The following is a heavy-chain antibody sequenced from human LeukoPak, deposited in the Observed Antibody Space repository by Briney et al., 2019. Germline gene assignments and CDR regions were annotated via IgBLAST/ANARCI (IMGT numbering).Heavy chain of an antibody. D-gene: IGHD3-3*01. Sequence: ASVKVSCKASGYTFTSYAMNWVRQAPGQGFEWMGWINTNTGNPTYAQGFTGRFVFSLDTSVSTAYLQISSLKAEDTAVYYCARVQIFGVGNAFDIWGQGTMVTVSS. CDR3: ARVQIFGVGNAFDI. V-gene: IGHV7-4-1*02. CDR1: GYTFTSYA. CDR2: INTNTGNP. J-gene: IGHJ3*02.